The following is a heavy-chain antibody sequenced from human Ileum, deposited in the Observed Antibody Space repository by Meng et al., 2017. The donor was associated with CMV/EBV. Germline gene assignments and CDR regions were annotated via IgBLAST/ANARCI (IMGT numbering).Heavy chain of an antibody. J-gene: IGHJ4*02. V-gene: IGHV4-30-4*01. D-gene: IGHD2-15*01. Sequence: VNWPGLGQRGVKVSLTRYRRCTVSCASLGRWEYRWAWNRLTPGKGLELMGCYIFCGNTYYNQSLINRDMLSRETYRKQFSLKLDSMTVADTARDYYAWASGSWVVDYWGQGTLVTVSS. CDR3: AWASGSWVVDY. CDR2: YIFCGNT. CDR1: CASLGRWEYR.